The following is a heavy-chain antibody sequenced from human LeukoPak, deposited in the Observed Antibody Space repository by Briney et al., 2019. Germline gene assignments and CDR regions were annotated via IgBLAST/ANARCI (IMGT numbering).Heavy chain of an antibody. D-gene: IGHD6-13*01. CDR1: GFTCSDYY. CDR2: ISHSSGFT. CDR3: AKLFKAYSSSWIAY. J-gene: IGHJ4*02. V-gene: IGHV3-11*03. Sequence: PGGSLRLSYAASGFTCSDYYMSWIRQAPGQGLEWVAYISHSSGFTNYADSVKGRFAISRDNAKNSLYLQMDSLRAEDTAIYYCAKLFKAYSSSWIAYWGQGNLVTVSS.